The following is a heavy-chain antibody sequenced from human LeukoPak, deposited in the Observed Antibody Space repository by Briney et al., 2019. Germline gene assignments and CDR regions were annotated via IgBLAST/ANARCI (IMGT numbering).Heavy chain of an antibody. CDR3: ARGANWGSPIDY. CDR1: GGSLSGYY. V-gene: IGHV4-34*01. CDR2: INHSGST. Sequence: SETLSLTCAVYGGSLSGYYWSWIRQPPGKGLEWIGEINHSGSTNYNPSLKSRVTISVDTSKNQFSLKLSSVTAADTAVYYCARGANWGSPIDYWGQGTLVTVSS. D-gene: IGHD7-27*01. J-gene: IGHJ4*02.